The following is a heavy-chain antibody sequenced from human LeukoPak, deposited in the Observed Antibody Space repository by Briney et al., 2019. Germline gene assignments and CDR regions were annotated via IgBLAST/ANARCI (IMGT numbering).Heavy chain of an antibody. CDR1: GYTLTEKS. Sequence: APVRGPCKVFGYTLTEKSMHWVRQAPGKGLEWMGGFDPEEGETTYAQKFQGRVTMTEDTSTDTAYMELSSLRSEDTAVYYCATGNYSYGYNYFDCWGQETLVTVSS. J-gene: IGHJ4*02. V-gene: IGHV1-24*01. CDR3: ATGNYSYGYNYFDC. CDR2: FDPEEGET. D-gene: IGHD5-18*01.